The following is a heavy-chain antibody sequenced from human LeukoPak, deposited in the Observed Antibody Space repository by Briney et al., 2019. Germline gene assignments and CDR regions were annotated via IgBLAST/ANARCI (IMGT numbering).Heavy chain of an antibody. CDR2: IYYTGST. J-gene: IGHJ4*02. CDR3: ARGYISSWYYFDL. Sequence: SETLSLTCTVSGDSVGRNSHYRSCIRQPPGKGLEWVATIYYTGSTNYNPSLKSRVTISMDTSDNQVSLELRSGTAADTAVYYCARGYISSWYYFDLWGQGTVVTVSS. CDR1: GDSVGRNSHY. V-gene: IGHV4-61*01. D-gene: IGHD6-13*01.